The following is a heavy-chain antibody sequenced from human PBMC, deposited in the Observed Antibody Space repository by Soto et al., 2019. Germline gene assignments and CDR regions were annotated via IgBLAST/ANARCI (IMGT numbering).Heavy chain of an antibody. J-gene: IGHJ5*02. CDR3: ARGWDHYDSSGLLTWFDP. CDR1: GGSFGDYG. V-gene: IGHV1-69*01. D-gene: IGHD3-22*01. CDR2: IIPIFGTP. Sequence: QGQLVQSGAEVKKPGSSVKVSCKASGGSFGDYGINWVRQAPGQGLEWMGGIIPIFGTPNYAQRFQGRVTITADESTSTAYMELSSLRSEDTAVYYCARGWDHYDSSGLLTWFDPWGQGTLVSVSS.